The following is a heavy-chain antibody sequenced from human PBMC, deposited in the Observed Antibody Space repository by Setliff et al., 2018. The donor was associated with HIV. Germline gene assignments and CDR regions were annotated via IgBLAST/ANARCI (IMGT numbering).Heavy chain of an antibody. J-gene: IGHJ5*02. CDR2: INHSGST. CDR3: ARVNWNCAGGLDP. D-gene: IGHD1-1*01. V-gene: IGHV4-34*01. CDR1: GGSFSGYY. Sequence: SETLSLTCAVYGGSFSGYYWSWIRQPPGKGLEWIGEINHSGSTNYNPSLKSRVTISVDTSKNQFSLKLSSVTAADTAVYYCARVNWNCAGGLDPWGQGTLVTVPS.